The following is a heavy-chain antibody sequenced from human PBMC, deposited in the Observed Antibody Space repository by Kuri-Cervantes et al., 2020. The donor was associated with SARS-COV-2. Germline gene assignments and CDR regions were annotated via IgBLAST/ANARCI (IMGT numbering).Heavy chain of an antibody. CDR1: GFTFSSYA. J-gene: IGHJ4*02. V-gene: IGHV3-23*01. Sequence: GGSLRLSCAASGFTFSSYAMSWVRQAPGKGLEWVSAISGSGGSTYYADSVKGRFTISRDNSKNTLYLQMNSLRADDTAVYYCAKEPAHCGTGCYSLLDQWGRGILVTVSS. D-gene: IGHD2-21*01. CDR2: ISGSGGST. CDR3: AKEPAHCGTGCYSLLDQ.